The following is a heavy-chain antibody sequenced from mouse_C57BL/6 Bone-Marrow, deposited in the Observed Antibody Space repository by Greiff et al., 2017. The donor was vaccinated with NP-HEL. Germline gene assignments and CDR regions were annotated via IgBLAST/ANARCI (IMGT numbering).Heavy chain of an antibody. V-gene: IGHV5-6*02. CDR2: ISSGGSYT. CDR1: GFTFSSYG. J-gene: IGHJ3*01. Sequence: EVMLVESGGDLVKPGGSLTLSCAASGFTFSSYGMPWVRQTPDKRLEWVATISSGGSYTYYPASVKGRFTISRDNAKNTLYLQMSSLKSEDTAMYYCAKHEANWSWFAYWGQGTLVTVSA. D-gene: IGHD4-1*01. CDR3: AKHEANWSWFAY.